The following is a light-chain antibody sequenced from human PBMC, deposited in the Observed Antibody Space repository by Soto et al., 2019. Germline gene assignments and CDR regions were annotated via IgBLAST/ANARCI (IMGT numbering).Light chain of an antibody. J-gene: IGLJ1*01. CDR3: CSYVGSSTFGV. Sequence: QSALTQPASVSGSPGQSITISCTGTSSDVGSYNLVSWYQQHPGKAPKLMIYEVSKRPSGVSNRFSGSKSGNTASLTISGLQAEYEADYYCCSYVGSSTFGVFGTGTKVTVL. V-gene: IGLV2-23*02. CDR2: EVS. CDR1: SSDVGSYNL.